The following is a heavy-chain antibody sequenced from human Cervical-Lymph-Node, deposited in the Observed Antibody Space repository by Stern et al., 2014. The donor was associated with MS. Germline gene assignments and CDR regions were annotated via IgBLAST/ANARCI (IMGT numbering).Heavy chain of an antibody. Sequence: VQLGQSGGGVVQPGRSLRLSCAASGFTFSSYGMYWVRQAPGKGLEWVAVIWYDGSNKYYADSVKGRFTISRDNSKNTLYLQMNSLRAEDTAVYYCARDNYGSAAFDIWGQGTMVTVS. V-gene: IGHV3-33*01. CDR1: GFTFSSYG. CDR3: ARDNYGSAAFDI. D-gene: IGHD3-10*01. J-gene: IGHJ3*02. CDR2: IWYDGSNK.